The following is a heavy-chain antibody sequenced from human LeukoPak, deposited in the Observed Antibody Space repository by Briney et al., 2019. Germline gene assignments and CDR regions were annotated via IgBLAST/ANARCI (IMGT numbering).Heavy chain of an antibody. J-gene: IGHJ4*02. CDR3: ARKNGLDY. V-gene: IGHV3-30*02. CDR1: AFTFSDYG. Sequence: PGGSLRLSCAASAFTFSDYGMHWVRQAPGKGLEWVAFIRFDESNKYYADPVKGRFTISRDNSKNTLYLQMNSLRAEDTAVYYCARKNGLDYWGQGTLVTVSS. CDR2: IRFDESNK.